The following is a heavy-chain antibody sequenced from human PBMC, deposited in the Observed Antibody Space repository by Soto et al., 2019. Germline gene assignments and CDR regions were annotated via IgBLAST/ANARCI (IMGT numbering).Heavy chain of an antibody. J-gene: IGHJ6*02. V-gene: IGHV3-21*01. Sequence: PSETLSLTCTVSGGSIRSYYWSWIRQAPGKGLEWVSSISSRSDIYYADSVKGRFTISRDNAKNSVSLQMNSLRAEDTAVYYCAREYTAWPLAYGLDVWGQGTTVTVSS. D-gene: IGHD2-2*02. CDR2: ISSRSDI. CDR1: GGSIRSYY. CDR3: AREYTAWPLAYGLDV.